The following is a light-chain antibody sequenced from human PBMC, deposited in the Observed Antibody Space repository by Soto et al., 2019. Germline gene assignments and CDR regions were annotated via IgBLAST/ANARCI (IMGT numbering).Light chain of an antibody. J-gene: IGKJ1*01. CDR2: AAS. V-gene: IGKV1-39*01. CDR1: QGISNY. Sequence: DHQLTKSPSPLSASVGATVTITCRASQGISNYLAWYQQKPGKAPDLLIYAASTLQSGVPSRFSVIVSGTDFSLTLSSLQPEDCATYYGQQSYRTPRTFGQGTKVDIK. CDR3: QQSYRTPRT.